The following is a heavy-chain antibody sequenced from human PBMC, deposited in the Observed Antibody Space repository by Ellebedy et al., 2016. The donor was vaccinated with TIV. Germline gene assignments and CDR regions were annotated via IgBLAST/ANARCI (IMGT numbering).Heavy chain of an antibody. CDR1: GFTFSSYA. CDR2: ISGSGGST. CDR3: AKVSLRKVAPDY. D-gene: IGHD2-15*01. J-gene: IGHJ4*02. Sequence: GGSLRLXCAASGFTFSSYAMNWVRQAPGKGLEWVSAISGSGGSTYYADSVKGRFTISRDNSKNTLYLQMNSLRAEDTAVYYCAKVSLRKVAPDYWGQGTLVTVSS. V-gene: IGHV3-23*01.